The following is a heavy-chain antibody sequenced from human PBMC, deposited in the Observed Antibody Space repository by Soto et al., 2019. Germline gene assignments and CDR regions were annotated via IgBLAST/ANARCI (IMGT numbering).Heavy chain of an antibody. Sequence: QVQLVQSGAEVQKPGSSVKVSCKASGGTFSSYAISWVRQAPGQGLEWMGGIIPIFGTANYAQKFQGRVTITADESTSTAYMELSSLRSEDTAVYYCASGPCGGDCQLYYYYGMDVWGQGTTVTVSS. CDR1: GGTFSSYA. CDR3: ASGPCGGDCQLYYYYGMDV. CDR2: IIPIFGTA. V-gene: IGHV1-69*01. D-gene: IGHD2-21*02. J-gene: IGHJ6*02.